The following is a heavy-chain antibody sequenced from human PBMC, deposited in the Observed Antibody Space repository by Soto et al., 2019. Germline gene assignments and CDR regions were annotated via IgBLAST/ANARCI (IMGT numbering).Heavy chain of an antibody. CDR3: PRGYGDYSGSGGSFDP. CDR1: GGSFSGYY. V-gene: IGHV4-34*01. CDR2: TNHSGST. J-gene: IGHJ5*02. Sequence: QLQLQQWGAGLLKPSETLSLTCAVYGGSFSGYYWCWIRHRPAKGLGWIGETNHSGSTNYNPSLKRRPTTSVDTSKNKLSLKLSSVTAADPAVHYCPRGYGDYSGSGGSFDPWGQGNLVTVSS. D-gene: IGHD3-10*01.